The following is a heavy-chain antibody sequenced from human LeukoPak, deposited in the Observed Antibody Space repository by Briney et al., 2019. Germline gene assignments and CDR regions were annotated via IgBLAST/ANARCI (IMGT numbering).Heavy chain of an antibody. CDR1: GFTFSSYA. V-gene: IGHV3-23*01. Sequence: PGGSLRLSCAASGFTFSSYAMNWVRQAPGKGLEWVSAISGSGGSTYYADSVKGRFTISRDNSKNTLYLQMNSLRAEDTVVYYCAKESNTYYDFWSGLYYFDYWGQGTLVTVSS. CDR3: AKESNTYYDFWSGLYYFDY. D-gene: IGHD3-3*01. CDR2: ISGSGGST. J-gene: IGHJ4*02.